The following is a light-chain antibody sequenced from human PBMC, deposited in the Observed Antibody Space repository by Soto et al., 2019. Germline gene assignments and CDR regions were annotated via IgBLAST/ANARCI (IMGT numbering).Light chain of an antibody. CDR2: DAS. CDR1: QGISSA. CDR3: QQFNNYFLT. Sequence: AIQLTQSPSSLSASVGDRVTITCRASQGISSALAWYQQKPGKAPKHLIYDASSLESGVPSRFSGSGSGTDSTLSISSLQPEDFATYDCQQFNNYFLTFGGGTKVEIK. V-gene: IGKV1D-13*01. J-gene: IGKJ4*01.